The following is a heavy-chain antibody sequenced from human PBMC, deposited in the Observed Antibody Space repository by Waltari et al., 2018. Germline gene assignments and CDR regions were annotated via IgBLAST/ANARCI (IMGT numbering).Heavy chain of an antibody. CDR1: GYSISSGYY. CDR2: IYHSGST. J-gene: IGHJ4*02. CDR3: ARYCSGGSCYSFPPNY. V-gene: IGHV4-38-2*01. Sequence: QVQLQESGPGLVKPSETLSLTCAVSGYSISSGYYWGWIRQPPGKGLEWIGSIYHSGSTYDNPSLKSRVTISVDTSKNQFSLKLSSVTAADTAVYYCARYCSGGSCYSFPPNYWGQGTLVTVSS. D-gene: IGHD2-15*01.